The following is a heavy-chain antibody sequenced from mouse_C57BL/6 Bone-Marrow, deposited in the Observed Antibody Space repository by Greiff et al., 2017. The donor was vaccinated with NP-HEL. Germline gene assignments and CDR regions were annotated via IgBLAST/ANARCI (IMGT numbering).Heavy chain of an antibody. J-gene: IGHJ1*03. Sequence: VQLQQSGAELVKPGASVKISCKASGYAFSSYWMNWVKQRPGKGLEWIGQIYPGDGDTNYNGKFKGKATLTADKSSSPAYMQLSSLTSEDSAVYFCARRAAQATGWYIDVWGTGTSVTVSS. CDR2: IYPGDGDT. V-gene: IGHV1-80*01. D-gene: IGHD3-2*02. CDR1: GYAFSSYW. CDR3: ARRAAQATGWYIDV.